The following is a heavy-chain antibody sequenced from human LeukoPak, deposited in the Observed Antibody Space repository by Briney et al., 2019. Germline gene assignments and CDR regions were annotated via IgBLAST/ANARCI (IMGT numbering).Heavy chain of an antibody. D-gene: IGHD3-22*01. J-gene: IGHJ3*02. CDR3: ARNYHDSRGYWDAFNI. CDR1: GYIFTGYC. V-gene: IGHV1-46*01. Sequence: ASVKVSCKASGYIFTGYCMHWVRQAPGQGLEWMGIINPSGGTTSYAQKFQGRVTMTRDTSTSTVHMELTSLRSEDTAVYYCARNYHDSRGYWDAFNIWGQGTLVTVSS. CDR2: INPSGGTT.